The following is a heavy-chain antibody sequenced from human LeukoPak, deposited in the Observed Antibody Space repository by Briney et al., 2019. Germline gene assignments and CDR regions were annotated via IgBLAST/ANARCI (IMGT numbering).Heavy chain of an antibody. CDR2: ISAYNGNT. CDR3: ARDAYYYDSSGYSVFDY. V-gene: IGHV1-18*01. Sequence: ASVKVSCKASGYTFTSYGISWVRQAPGQGLEWMGWISAYNGNTNYAQKLQGRVTMTTDTSTSTAYMELRSLRSDDTAVYYCARDAYYYDSSGYSVFDYWGQGTLVTVSS. D-gene: IGHD3-22*01. J-gene: IGHJ4*02. CDR1: GYTFTSYG.